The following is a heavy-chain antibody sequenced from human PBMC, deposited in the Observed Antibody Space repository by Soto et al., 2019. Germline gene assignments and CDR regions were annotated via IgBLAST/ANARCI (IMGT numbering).Heavy chain of an antibody. D-gene: IGHD5-12*01. CDR1: GGSISSWY. CDR2: IYYSGST. Sequence: SETLSLTCTVSGGSISSWYWSWIRQPPGKGLEWIGYIYYSGSTNYNPSLKSRVTISVDTSKNQFSLKLSSVTAADTAVYYCARRYGSSFDYWGHGTLVTVSA. CDR3: ARRYGSSFDY. V-gene: IGHV4-59*08. J-gene: IGHJ4*01.